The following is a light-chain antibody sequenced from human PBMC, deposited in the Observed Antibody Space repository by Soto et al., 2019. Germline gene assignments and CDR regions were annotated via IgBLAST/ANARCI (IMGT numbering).Light chain of an antibody. CDR3: LQHADYPFT. Sequence: DIQMTQSPSSLSASVGDRVTITCRASQDIRHALGWYQQKPGKVPKRLIYSASSLQNGVPSRFSGSASETVFTLTISSLQPDDFATYFCLQHADYPFTFGQGTRLEI. V-gene: IGKV1-17*01. CDR1: QDIRHA. J-gene: IGKJ2*01. CDR2: SAS.